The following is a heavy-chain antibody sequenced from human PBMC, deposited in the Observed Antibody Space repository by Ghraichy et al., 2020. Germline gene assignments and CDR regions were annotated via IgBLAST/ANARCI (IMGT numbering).Heavy chain of an antibody. V-gene: IGHV4-59*02. J-gene: IGHJ5*02. CDR3: ARGLRRSSSQGTTYDS. CDR2: IYHTGST. D-gene: IGHD3-16*01. Sequence: SETLSLTCTVSSGSVRSYYWSWIRQPPGRGLEWIAYIYHTGSTNCNPSLKSRVSISLDTSKNQFSLNLTSVTAADTALYYCARGLRRSSSQGTTYDSWGQGTLVTVSS. CDR1: SGSVRSYY.